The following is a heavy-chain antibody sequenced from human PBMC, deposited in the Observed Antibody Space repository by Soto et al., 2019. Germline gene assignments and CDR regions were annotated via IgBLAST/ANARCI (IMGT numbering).Heavy chain of an antibody. J-gene: IGHJ5*02. CDR3: SRDLGGGISAP. D-gene: IGHD1-26*01. CDR1: GYTFTSYG. CDR2: INAYNGNT. V-gene: IGHV1-18*01. Sequence: QVQVVQSGAEVKKPGASVKVSCKASGYTFTSYGISWVRQAPGQGLEWMGWINAYNGNTKYAQKPQXRVTMTTDTSTSTAYMELRSLRSDDTAVYYCSRDLGGGISAPWGQGTLVTVSS.